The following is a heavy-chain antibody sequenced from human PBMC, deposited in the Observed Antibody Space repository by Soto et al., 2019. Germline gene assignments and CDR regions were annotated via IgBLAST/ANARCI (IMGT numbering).Heavy chain of an antibody. Sequence: GASVKVSCKASGGTFSSYTISWVRQAPGQGLEWMGRIIPILGIANYAQKFQGRVTITADKSTSTAYMELSSLRSEDTAVYYCARDSDYEEAFDIWGQGTMVTVSS. CDR3: ARDSDYEEAFDI. D-gene: IGHD5-12*01. J-gene: IGHJ3*02. CDR2: IIPILGIA. CDR1: GGTFSSYT. V-gene: IGHV1-69*04.